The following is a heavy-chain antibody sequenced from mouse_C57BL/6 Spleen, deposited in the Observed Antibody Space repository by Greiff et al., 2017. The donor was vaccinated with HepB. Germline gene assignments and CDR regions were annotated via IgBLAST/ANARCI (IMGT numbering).Heavy chain of an antibody. CDR3: TTDGYWSY. J-gene: IGHJ2*01. CDR1: GFNIKDDY. D-gene: IGHD2-3*01. Sequence: EVKLVESGAELVRPGASVKLSCTASGFNIKDDYMHWVKQRPEQGLEWIGWIDPENGDTEYASKFQGKATITADTSSNTAYLQLSSLTSEDTAVYYCTTDGYWSYWGQGTTLTVSS. V-gene: IGHV14-4*01. CDR2: IDPENGDT.